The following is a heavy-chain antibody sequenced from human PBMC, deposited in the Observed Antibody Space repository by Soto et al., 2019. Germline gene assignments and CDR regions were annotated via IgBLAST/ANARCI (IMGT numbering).Heavy chain of an antibody. V-gene: IGHV3-49*03. CDR2: IRSKAYGGTT. Sequence: GGSLRLSCTASGFTFGDYAMSWFRQAPGKGLEWVGFIRSKAYGGTTEYAASVKGRFTISRDDSKSIAYLQMNSPKTEDTAVYYCTRAVYSSGWVNYYYYGMDVWGQGTTVTVSS. CDR3: TRAVYSSGWVNYYYYGMDV. J-gene: IGHJ6*02. CDR1: GFTFGDYA. D-gene: IGHD6-19*01.